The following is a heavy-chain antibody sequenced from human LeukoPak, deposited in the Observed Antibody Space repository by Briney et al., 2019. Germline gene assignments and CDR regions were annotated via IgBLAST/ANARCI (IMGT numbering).Heavy chain of an antibody. CDR2: MNPNSGNT. J-gene: IGHJ4*02. Sequence: ASVKVSRKASGYTFTSYDINWVRQATGQGLEWMGWMNPNSGNTGYAQKFQGRVTITRNTSISTAYMELSSLRSEDTAVYYCARGGYSVSSGYWPRDFDYWGQGTLVTVSS. CDR3: ARGGYSVSSGYWPRDFDY. CDR1: GYTFTSYD. D-gene: IGHD3-22*01. V-gene: IGHV1-8*03.